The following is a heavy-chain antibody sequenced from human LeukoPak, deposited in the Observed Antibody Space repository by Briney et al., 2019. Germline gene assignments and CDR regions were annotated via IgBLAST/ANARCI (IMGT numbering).Heavy chain of an antibody. CDR2: FDPEDGET. D-gene: IGHD3-22*01. J-gene: IGHJ4*02. CDR1: GYTLTELS. V-gene: IGHV1-24*01. CDR3: ATVYYDSSSYPYYFDY. Sequence: ASVKVSCKVSGYTLTELSMHWVRQARGKGLEWMGGFDPEDGETIYAQKFQGRVTMTEHTSTDTAYMELSSLRSEDTAVYYCATVYYDSSSYPYYFDYWGQGTLVTVSS.